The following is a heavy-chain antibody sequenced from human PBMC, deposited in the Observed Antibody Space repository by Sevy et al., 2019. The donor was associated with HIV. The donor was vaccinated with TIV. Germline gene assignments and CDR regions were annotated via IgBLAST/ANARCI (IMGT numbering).Heavy chain of an antibody. J-gene: IGHJ5*02. CDR1: GGSISSSSYY. V-gene: IGHV4-39*01. D-gene: IGHD3-22*01. CDR2: IYYSGST. Sequence: SETLSLTCTVSGGSISSSSYYWGWIRQPPGQGLEWIGSIYYSGSTYYNPSLKSRVTISVDTSKNQFSLKLSSVTAADTAVYYCARHEIGYSSGYPNWFDPWGQGTLVTVSS. CDR3: ARHEIGYSSGYPNWFDP.